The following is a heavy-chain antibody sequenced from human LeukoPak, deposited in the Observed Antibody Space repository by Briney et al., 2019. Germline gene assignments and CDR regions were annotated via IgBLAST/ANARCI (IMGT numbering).Heavy chain of an antibody. J-gene: IGHJ4*02. CDR3: ARADY. CDR1: GFTFSSFE. Sequence: PGGSLRLSCAASGFTFSSFEMNWVRQAPGKGLEWVSYISSSGTTIYYADSVKGRFTTSRDNAKNSLYLQMNSLRPDDTAVYYCARADYWGQGALVTVSS. V-gene: IGHV3-48*03. CDR2: ISSSGTTI.